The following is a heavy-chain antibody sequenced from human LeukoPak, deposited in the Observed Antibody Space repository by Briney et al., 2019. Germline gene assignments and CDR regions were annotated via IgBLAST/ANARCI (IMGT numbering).Heavy chain of an antibody. J-gene: IGHJ4*02. CDR2: INPNSGGT. CDR3: AREPHYYDSGGSADY. D-gene: IGHD3-22*01. Sequence: ASVKVSCKASGYTFTGYYMHWVRQAPGQGLEWMGWINPNSGGTNYAQKFQGRVTMTRDTSISTAYMELSRLRSDDTAVYYCAREPHYYDSGGSADYWGQGTLVTVSS. CDR1: GYTFTGYY. V-gene: IGHV1-2*02.